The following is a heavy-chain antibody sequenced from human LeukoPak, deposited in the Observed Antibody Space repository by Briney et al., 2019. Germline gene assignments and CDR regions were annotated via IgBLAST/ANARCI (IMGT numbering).Heavy chain of an antibody. CDR1: GGTFSSYA. J-gene: IGHJ5*02. Sequence: ASVKVSCKASGGTFSSYAISWVRQAPGQGLEWMGIINPSGGSTSYAQKFQGRVTMTRDTSTSTVYMELSSLRSEDTAVYYCARGGLAYCGGDCFNWFDPWGQGTLVTVSS. V-gene: IGHV1-46*01. CDR3: ARGGLAYCGGDCFNWFDP. CDR2: INPSGGST. D-gene: IGHD2-21*02.